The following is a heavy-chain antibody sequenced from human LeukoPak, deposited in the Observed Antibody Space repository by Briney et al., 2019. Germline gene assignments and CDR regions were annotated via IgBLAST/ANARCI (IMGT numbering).Heavy chain of an antibody. V-gene: IGHV3-74*01. Sequence: GGSLRLSCEASGNYWMHWVRQAPGKGLVWVSHVNSDGSWTSHADSVKGRFTISKDNAKNTVYLQMNNLRTEDTAVYYCVSFYETNWGRGTLVTVSS. CDR1: GNYW. D-gene: IGHD2-2*01. J-gene: IGHJ4*02. CDR2: VNSDGSWT. CDR3: VSFYETN.